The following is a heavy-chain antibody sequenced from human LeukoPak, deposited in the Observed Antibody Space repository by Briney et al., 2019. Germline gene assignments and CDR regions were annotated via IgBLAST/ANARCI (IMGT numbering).Heavy chain of an antibody. V-gene: IGHV3-23*01. D-gene: IGHD3-22*01. J-gene: IGHJ4*02. CDR2: ISGSGGTT. CDR1: GFTVSSNY. CDR3: ARTIYSSGYCYDY. Sequence: PPGGSLRLSCAASGFTVSSNYMSRVRQAPGKGLERVSGISGSGGTTYYADSVKGRFTISRDNSKNTLYLQMNSLRAEDTAVYYCARTIYSSGYCYDYWGQGTLVTVSS.